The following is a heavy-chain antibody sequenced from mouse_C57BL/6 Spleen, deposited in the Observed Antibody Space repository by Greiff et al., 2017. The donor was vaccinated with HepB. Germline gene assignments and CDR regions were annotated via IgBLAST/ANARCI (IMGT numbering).Heavy chain of an antibody. Sequence: VQLQQSGAELVKPGASVKLSCKASGYTFTSYWMHWVKQRPGQGLEWIGMIHPNSGSTNYSEKFKSKATLTVDKSSSTAYMQLSSLTSEDSAVYYCARRITTVVGPYFDYWGQGTTLTVSS. J-gene: IGHJ2*01. CDR3: ARRITTVVGPYFDY. CDR2: IHPNSGST. CDR1: GYTFTSYW. D-gene: IGHD1-1*01. V-gene: IGHV1-64*01.